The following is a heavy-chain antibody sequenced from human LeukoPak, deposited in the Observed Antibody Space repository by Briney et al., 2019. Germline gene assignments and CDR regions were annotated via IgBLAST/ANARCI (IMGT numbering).Heavy chain of an antibody. D-gene: IGHD2-15*01. V-gene: IGHV3-21*01. CDR3: ARDLVSCSGGSCRYGDAFHI. J-gene: IGHJ3*02. Sequence: GGSLRLSCAASGLTFSSYSMNWVRQAPGKGLEWVSSISSSSSYIYYADSVKGRFTISRDNAKNSLFLQMNSLRAEDTAVYYCARDLVSCSGGSCRYGDAFHIWGQGTMVTVSS. CDR2: ISSSSSYI. CDR1: GLTFSSYS.